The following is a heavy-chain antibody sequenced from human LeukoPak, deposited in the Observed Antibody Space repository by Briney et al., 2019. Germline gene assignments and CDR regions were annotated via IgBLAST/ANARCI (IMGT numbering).Heavy chain of an antibody. CDR3: ARDESPVVGATLNY. D-gene: IGHD1-26*01. J-gene: IGHJ4*02. Sequence: RGSLRLSCAASGFTFSSYAMHWVRQAPGKGLEWVAVISYDGSNKYYADSVKGRFTISRDNSKNTLYLQMKSLRAEETAVYYCARDESPVVGATLNYWGQGTLVTVSS. CDR1: GFTFSSYA. CDR2: ISYDGSNK. V-gene: IGHV3-30*04.